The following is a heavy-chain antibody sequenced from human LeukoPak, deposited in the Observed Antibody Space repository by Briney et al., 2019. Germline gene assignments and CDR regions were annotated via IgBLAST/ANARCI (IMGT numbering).Heavy chain of an antibody. Sequence: PGGSLRLSCVASGFTFSSYGMSWVRQAPGKGLEWVSAISGSGGSTYYADSVKGRFTISRDNSKNTLYLQMNSLRAEDTAVYYCATVGPIQLWPPVDYWGQGTLVTVSS. V-gene: IGHV3-23*01. CDR2: ISGSGGST. CDR3: ATVGPIQLWPPVDY. J-gene: IGHJ4*02. D-gene: IGHD5-18*01. CDR1: GFTFSSYG.